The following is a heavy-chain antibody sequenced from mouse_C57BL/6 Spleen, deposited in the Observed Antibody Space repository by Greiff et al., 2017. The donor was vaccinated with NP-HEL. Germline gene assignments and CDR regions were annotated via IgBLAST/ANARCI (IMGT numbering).Heavy chain of an antibody. V-gene: IGHV1-72*01. Sequence: QVQLQQPGAELVKPGASVKLSCKASGYTFTSYWMHWVKQRPGRGLEWIGRIDPNSGGTKYNEKFKSKATLTVDKPSSTAYMQLSSLTSEDSAVYYCASWVLANWDVSWYFDVWGTGTTVTVSS. J-gene: IGHJ1*03. CDR2: IDPNSGGT. CDR3: ASWVLANWDVSWYFDV. CDR1: GYTFTSYW. D-gene: IGHD4-1*01.